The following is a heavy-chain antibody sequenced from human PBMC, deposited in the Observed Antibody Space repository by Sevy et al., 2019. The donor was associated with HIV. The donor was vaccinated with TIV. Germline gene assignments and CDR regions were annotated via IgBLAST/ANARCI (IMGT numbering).Heavy chain of an antibody. D-gene: IGHD3-22*01. J-gene: IGHJ4*02. Sequence: SETLSLTCTVSGGSISSYYWSWIRQPPGKGLEWIGYIYYSGSTNYNPSLKSGVTISVDTSKNQFSLKLSSVTAADTAVYYCAGGRRRGPYYYDSSGFNYFDYWGQGTLVTVSS. CDR2: IYYSGST. V-gene: IGHV4-59*01. CDR1: GGSISSYY. CDR3: AGGRRRGPYYYDSSGFNYFDY.